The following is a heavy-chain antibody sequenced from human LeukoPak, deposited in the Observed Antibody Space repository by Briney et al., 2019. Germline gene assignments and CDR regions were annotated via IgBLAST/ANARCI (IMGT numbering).Heavy chain of an antibody. CDR2: IIPIFGTA. V-gene: IGHV1-69*13. CDR1: GGTFSSYA. Sequence: SVKVSCKASGGTFSSYAISWVRQAPGQGLEWMGGIIPIFGTANYAQKFQGRVTITADESTSTAYMELSSLRSGDTAVYYCARAQSGGSGSYRYWGQGTLVTVSS. D-gene: IGHD3-10*01. CDR3: ARAQSGGSGSYRY. J-gene: IGHJ4*02.